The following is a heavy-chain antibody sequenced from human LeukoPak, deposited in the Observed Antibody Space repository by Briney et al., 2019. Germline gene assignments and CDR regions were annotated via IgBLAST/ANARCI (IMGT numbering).Heavy chain of an antibody. D-gene: IGHD2-2*01. Sequence: SQTLSLTCTVSGGSISSGGYYWSWIRQPPGKGLEWIGYIYYSGSTNYNPSLKSRVTISVDTSKNQFSLKLSSVTAADTAVYYCAREIVVVPAAIDYWGQGTLVTVSS. CDR3: AREIVVVPAAIDY. V-gene: IGHV4-61*08. CDR1: GGSISSGGYY. CDR2: IYYSGST. J-gene: IGHJ4*02.